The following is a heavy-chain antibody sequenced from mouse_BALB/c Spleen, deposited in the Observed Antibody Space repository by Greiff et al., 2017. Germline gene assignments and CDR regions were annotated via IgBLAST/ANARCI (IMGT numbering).Heavy chain of an antibody. D-gene: IGHD2-4*01. V-gene: IGHV1-67*01. CDR1: GYTFTDYA. J-gene: IGHJ4*01. Sequence: QVQLQQSGPELVRPGVSVKISCKGSGYTFTDYAMHWVKQSHAKSLEWIGVISTYSGNTNYNQKFKGMATMTVDKSSSTAYMELARLTSEDSAIYYCARGITTLYAMDWWGQGTSVTVSS. CDR3: ARGITTLYAMDW. CDR2: ISTYSGNT.